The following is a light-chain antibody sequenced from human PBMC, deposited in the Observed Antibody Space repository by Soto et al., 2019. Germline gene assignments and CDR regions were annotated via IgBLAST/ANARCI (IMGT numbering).Light chain of an antibody. V-gene: IGKV3-15*01. CDR2: GAS. Sequence: EIVMTQSPATLSVSPGERATLSCRASQSVSSNLGWYQQKPGQAPRLLIYGASTRGTGIPARFSGSGSGKEFTLTISSLQSEDFPVYYCQQYNNWPRTFGQGTKLEIK. CDR3: QQYNNWPRT. CDR1: QSVSSN. J-gene: IGKJ2*01.